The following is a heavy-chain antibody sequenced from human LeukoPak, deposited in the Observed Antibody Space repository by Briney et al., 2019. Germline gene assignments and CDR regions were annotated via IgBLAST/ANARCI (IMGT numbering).Heavy chain of an antibody. CDR3: ARHGALQTSSSRSFDY. Sequence: SEALSLTCTVSGGSISSSNYYWDWIRQPPGQGLEWIGNIYYTGTTYYNPSLKSRVTISVDTSKNQFSLKLSSVTAADTAVYYCARHGALQTSSSRSFDYWGQGALVTVSS. V-gene: IGHV4-39*01. J-gene: IGHJ4*02. D-gene: IGHD6-6*01. CDR1: GGSISSSNYY. CDR2: IYYTGTT.